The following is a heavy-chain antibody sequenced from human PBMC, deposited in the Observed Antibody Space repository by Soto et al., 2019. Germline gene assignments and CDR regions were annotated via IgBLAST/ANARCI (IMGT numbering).Heavy chain of an antibody. CDR3: AKDWVSGSSPY. V-gene: IGHV3-23*01. CDR1: GFTFSSNA. D-gene: IGHD2-15*01. J-gene: IGHJ4*02. CDR2: ISGSAGVT. Sequence: PWGSLRLSCTASGFTFSSNAMSWVRQAPGKGLEWVSSISGSAGVTYYADSVKGRFTISRDNSKNALYLQMNSLRAEDTAVYYCAKDWVSGSSPYWGQGTLVTVSS.